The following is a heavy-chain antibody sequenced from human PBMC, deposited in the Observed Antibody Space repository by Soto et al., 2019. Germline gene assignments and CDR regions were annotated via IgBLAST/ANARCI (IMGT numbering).Heavy chain of an antibody. D-gene: IGHD1-26*01. CDR3: ATGVGATRAFDI. CDR1: GGTFSSYA. V-gene: IGHV1-69*13. J-gene: IGHJ3*02. CDR2: IIPIFGTA. Sequence: ASVKVSCKASGGTFSSYAISWVRQAPGQGLEWMGGIIPIFGTANYAQKFQGRVTITADESTSTAYMELSSLRSEDTAVYYRATGVGATRAFDIWGQGTMVTVSS.